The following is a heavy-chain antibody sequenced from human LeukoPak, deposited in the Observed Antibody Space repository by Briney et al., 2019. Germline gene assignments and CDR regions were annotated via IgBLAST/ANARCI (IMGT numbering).Heavy chain of an antibody. V-gene: IGHV4-30-4*08. J-gene: IGHJ6*03. CDR2: IYYSGST. CDR3: ARSRGFLEWSMDYMDV. Sequence: PSQTLSLTCTVSGGSISSGDYYWSWIRQPPGKGLEWIGYIYYSGSTYYNPSLKSRVTISVDTSKNQFSLKLSSVTAADTAVYYCARSRGFLEWSMDYMDVWGKGTTVTVSS. CDR1: GGSISSGDYY. D-gene: IGHD3-3*01.